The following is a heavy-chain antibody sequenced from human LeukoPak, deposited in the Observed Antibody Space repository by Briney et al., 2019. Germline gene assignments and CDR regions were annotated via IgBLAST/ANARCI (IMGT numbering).Heavy chain of an antibody. Sequence: ASVKVSCKASGYSFTRYGIRWVCQAPLQGLEWMGGISAYNSNTNCAQKHQGRVTMTADTSTSTAYMEVRRLRSDDTAVYYCAHNDYGDYDHFQHWGQGTLVTVSS. CDR1: GYSFTRYG. CDR2: ISAYNSNT. V-gene: IGHV1-18*01. CDR3: AHNDYGDYDHFQH. J-gene: IGHJ1*01. D-gene: IGHD4-17*01.